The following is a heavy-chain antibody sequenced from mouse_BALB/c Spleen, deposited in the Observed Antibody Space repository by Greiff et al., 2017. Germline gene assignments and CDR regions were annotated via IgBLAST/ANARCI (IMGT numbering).Heavy chain of an antibody. Sequence: EVQLQQSGTVLARPGASVKMSCKASGYTFTSYWMHWVKQRPGQGLEWIGAIYPGNSDTSYNQKFKGKAKLTAVTSTSTAYMELSSLTNEDSAVYYCTREAYYCPYYYAMDYWGQGTSVTVSS. D-gene: IGHD2-10*01. CDR2: IYPGNSDT. CDR3: TREAYYCPYYYAMDY. CDR1: GYTFTSYW. J-gene: IGHJ4*01. V-gene: IGHV1-5*01.